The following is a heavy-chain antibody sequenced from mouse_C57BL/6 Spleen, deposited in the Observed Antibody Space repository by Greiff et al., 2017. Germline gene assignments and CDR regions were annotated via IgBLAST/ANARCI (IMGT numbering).Heavy chain of an antibody. Sequence: QFHLPPSFSSLATPGASVKLSCTASGYTFTSYGISWVKQRTGPGLEWIGEIYPRSGNTYYNEKFKGKFTLTADKSSSTAYMELRSLTSEDSAVYFCTSPHYYGSSPYAMDYWGQGTSVTVSS. V-gene: IGHV1-81*01. CDR2: IYPRSGNT. CDR3: TSPHYYGSSPYAMDY. D-gene: IGHD1-1*01. J-gene: IGHJ4*01. CDR1: GYTFTSYG.